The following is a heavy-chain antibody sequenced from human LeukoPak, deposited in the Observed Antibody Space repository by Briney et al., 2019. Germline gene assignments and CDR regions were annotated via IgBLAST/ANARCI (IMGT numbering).Heavy chain of an antibody. D-gene: IGHD3-10*01. Sequence: SETLSLTCTVSGGSISSYYWSWIRQPPGKGLEWIGYIYYSGSTNYNPSLKSRVTISVNTSKNQFSLKLSSVTAADTAVYYCASSRFGEPFDYWGQGTLVTVSS. V-gene: IGHV4-59*01. CDR2: IYYSGST. CDR1: GGSISSYY. J-gene: IGHJ4*02. CDR3: ASSRFGEPFDY.